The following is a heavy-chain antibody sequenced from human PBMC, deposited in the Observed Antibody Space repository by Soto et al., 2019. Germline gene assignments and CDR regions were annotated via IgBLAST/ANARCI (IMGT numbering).Heavy chain of an antibody. V-gene: IGHV3-23*01. Sequence: EVQLLESGGGLVQPGGSLRLSCVASGLTFSLYAMTWVRQAPGKGLEWVSAISGSGSSTYYADSVKGRFTSSRDNSKNTPFLQMDSLRAEDTAVYYFAKDPAYSNCYGIDVWGQGPAVTVSS. CDR2: ISGSGSST. CDR1: GLTFSLYA. D-gene: IGHD4-4*01. CDR3: AKDPAYSNCYGIDV. J-gene: IGHJ6*02.